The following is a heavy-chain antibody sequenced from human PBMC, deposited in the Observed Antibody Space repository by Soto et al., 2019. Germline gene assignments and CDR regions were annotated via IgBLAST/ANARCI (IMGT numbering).Heavy chain of an antibody. CDR2: IYYSGST. CDR3: ARGVYYYYYGMGV. J-gene: IGHJ6*02. V-gene: IGHV4-31*03. CDR1: GGSISSGGYY. Sequence: SETLSLTCTVSGGSISSGGYYWSWIRQHPGKGLEWIGYIYYSGSTYQNPSLKSRVTISVDTSKNQFSLKLSSVTAADTAVYYCARGVYYYYYGMGVWVQGTTVTVS.